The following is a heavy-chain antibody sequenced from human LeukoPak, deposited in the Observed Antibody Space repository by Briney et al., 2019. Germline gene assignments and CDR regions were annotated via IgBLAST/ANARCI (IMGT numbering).Heavy chain of an antibody. CDR2: ISYDGSNK. J-gene: IGHJ4*02. Sequence: PGGSLRLSCAASGFTFSSYAMHWVRQAPGKGLEWVAVISYDGSNKYYADSVKGRFTISRDNSKNTLYLQMNSLRAEDTAVYYCARGEAVVDFLPPFDYWGQGTLVTVSS. CDR3: ARGEAVVDFLPPFDY. V-gene: IGHV3-30-3*01. CDR1: GFTFSSYA. D-gene: IGHD6-19*01.